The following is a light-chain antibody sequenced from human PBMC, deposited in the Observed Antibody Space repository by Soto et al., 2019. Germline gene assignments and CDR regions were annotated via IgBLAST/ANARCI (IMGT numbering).Light chain of an antibody. V-gene: IGLV3-21*04. Sequence: SYELTQPPSVSVAPGKTASISCGGNDIGSKGVHWYQQKPGQAPVLVIYSDTDLPPVITERFSGSNSANLATLTISRVEAGDEADYYFQVWDSGSAHVVFGGGTKVTVL. CDR1: DIGSKG. CDR3: QVWDSGSAHVV. CDR2: SDT. J-gene: IGLJ2*01.